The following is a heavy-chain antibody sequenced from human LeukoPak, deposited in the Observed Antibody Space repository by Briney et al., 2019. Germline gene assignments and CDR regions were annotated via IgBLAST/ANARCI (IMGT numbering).Heavy chain of an antibody. D-gene: IGHD3-22*01. CDR1: GYTFTGYY. CDR3: AGTPDSSGDFDY. CDR2: INPNSGGT. Sequence: ASVKLSCKASGYTFTGYYMHWVRQAPGHRLEWLGWINPNSGGTNYAQKFQGRVTMTRDPSIRTASMELSRQRAVYSAVYYCAGTPDSSGDFDYWGQGTLVTVSS. V-gene: IGHV1-2*02. J-gene: IGHJ4*02.